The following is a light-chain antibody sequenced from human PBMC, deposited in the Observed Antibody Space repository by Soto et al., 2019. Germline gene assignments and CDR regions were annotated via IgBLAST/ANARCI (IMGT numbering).Light chain of an antibody. CDR2: EGI. J-gene: IGLJ1*01. CDR3: CSYVGATTYV. Sequence: QSALSLPSSVSGSPGQSITISCTGTISTVGGFNVVSWYQQHPGKAPKVIIYEGIKRPSGVSNRFSGSNYGSTASLTISGLQAEVEADYYCCSYVGATTYVFGTGTTVTV. CDR1: ISTVGGFNV. V-gene: IGLV2-23*01.